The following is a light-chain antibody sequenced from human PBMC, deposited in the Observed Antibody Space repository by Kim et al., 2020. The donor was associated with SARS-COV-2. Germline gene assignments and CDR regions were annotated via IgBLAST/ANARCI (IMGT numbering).Light chain of an antibody. Sequence: SSELTQDPAVSVALGQTVRITCQGDSLRTYYASWYQQKPGQAPVVVIYGKNDRPSGIPDRFSGSRSGSTASLTITGAQAEDEAYYYCNSRDSSANHLIFG. CDR1: SLRTYY. CDR2: GKN. CDR3: NSRDSSANHLI. J-gene: IGLJ2*01. V-gene: IGLV3-19*01.